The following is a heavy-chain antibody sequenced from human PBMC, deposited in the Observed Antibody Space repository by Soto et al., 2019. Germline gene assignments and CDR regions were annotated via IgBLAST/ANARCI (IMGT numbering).Heavy chain of an antibody. CDR3: ARVVETVDY. CDR1: GFTFSSYW. CDR2: IKQDGSEK. J-gene: IGHJ4*02. V-gene: IGHV3-7*04. D-gene: IGHD2-21*01. Sequence: EVQLVESGGGLVQPRGSLSISWAASGFTFSSYWMSWVRQAPGKGLEWVANIKQDGSEKYYVDSVKGRFTISRDNAKNSLYLQMNSLRAEDTAVYYCARVVETVDYWGQGTLVTVSS.